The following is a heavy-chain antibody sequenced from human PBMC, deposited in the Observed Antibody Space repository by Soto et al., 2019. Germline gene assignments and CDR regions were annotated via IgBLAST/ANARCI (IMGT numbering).Heavy chain of an antibody. CDR1: GFSLSSNGES. CDR3: AHCRGPGKWEIACDY. V-gene: IGHV2-5*02. Sequence: QITLKESGPTLVKSTQTLTLTCTFSGFSLSSNGESVAWIRQPPGKALEWLALIYWDDDKRYSPSLKSRLTCTTDPAKTQVVLTMPHMDPADTATYSGAHCRGPGKWEIACDYWGQGTLVTVSS. J-gene: IGHJ4*02. D-gene: IGHD1-26*01. CDR2: IYWDDDK.